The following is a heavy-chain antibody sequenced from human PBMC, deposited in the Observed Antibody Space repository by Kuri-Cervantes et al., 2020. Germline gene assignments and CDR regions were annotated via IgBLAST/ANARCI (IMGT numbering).Heavy chain of an antibody. CDR1: GYSFTSYW. V-gene: IGHV5-51*01. J-gene: IGHJ6*03. CDR2: IYPGDSDT. D-gene: IGHD6-6*01. CDR3: ASSSSYFGDYYYYMDV. Sequence: KVSCKGSGYSFTSYWIGWVRQMPGKGLEWMGIIYPGDSDTRYSPSFQGQVTISADKSISTAYLQWSSLKASDTVMYYCASSSSYFGDYYYYMDVWGKGTTVTVSS.